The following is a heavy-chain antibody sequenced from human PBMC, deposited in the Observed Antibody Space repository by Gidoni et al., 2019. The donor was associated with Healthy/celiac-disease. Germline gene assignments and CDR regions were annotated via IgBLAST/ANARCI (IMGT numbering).Heavy chain of an antibody. D-gene: IGHD6-19*01. Sequence: QVQLVESGGGVVQPGRSLRLSCAASGFTFSSYAMHWVRQAPGKGLEWVAVISYDGSNKYYADSVKGRFTISRDNSKNTLYLQMNSLRAEDTAVYYCARDRSSGWALRYWGQGTLVTGLL. J-gene: IGHJ4*02. V-gene: IGHV3-30-3*01. CDR1: GFTFSSYA. CDR2: ISYDGSNK. CDR3: ARDRSSGWALRY.